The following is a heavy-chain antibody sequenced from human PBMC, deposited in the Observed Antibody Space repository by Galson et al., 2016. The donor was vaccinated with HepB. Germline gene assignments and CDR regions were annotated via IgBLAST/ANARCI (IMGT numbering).Heavy chain of an antibody. CDR1: GDSISSSDYY. Sequence: ETLSLTCTVSGDSISSSDYYWGWIRQPPGKGLEWIASINYAGSPYYNPSLKDRVTISVDTSKNQFSLKVISVTAADTAVYYCARHTSTRGAFDYWGQGRLVTVSS. V-gene: IGHV4-39*01. D-gene: IGHD4/OR15-4a*01. CDR2: INYAGSP. CDR3: ARHTSTRGAFDY. J-gene: IGHJ4*02.